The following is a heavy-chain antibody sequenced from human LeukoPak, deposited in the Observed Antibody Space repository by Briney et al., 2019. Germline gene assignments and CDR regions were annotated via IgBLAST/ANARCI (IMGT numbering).Heavy chain of an antibody. Sequence: ASVKVSCKASGYTFTGYYMHWVRQAPGQGLEWMGWINLNSGGTNYAPKFQGRVTMTRDTSITTAYMELSRLRSDDTAVYYCARVAGIARGHYYYMDVWGKGTTVTVSS. D-gene: IGHD6-13*01. V-gene: IGHV1-2*02. CDR3: ARVAGIARGHYYYMDV. CDR2: INLNSGGT. J-gene: IGHJ6*03. CDR1: GYTFTGYY.